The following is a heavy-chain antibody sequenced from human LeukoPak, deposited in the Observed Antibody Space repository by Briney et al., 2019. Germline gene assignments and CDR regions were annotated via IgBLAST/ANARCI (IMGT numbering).Heavy chain of an antibody. CDR2: INHSGST. CDR3: ARGSVDYYDSSGYYYGWFDP. CDR1: GGSFSGYY. V-gene: IGHV4-34*01. Sequence: PSETLSLTCAVYGGSFSGYYWSWIRQPPGKGLEWIGEINHSGSTNYNPSLKSRVTISVDTPKTQFSLKLSSVTAADTAVYYCARGSVDYYDSSGYYYGWFDPWGQGTLVTVSS. J-gene: IGHJ5*02. D-gene: IGHD3-22*01.